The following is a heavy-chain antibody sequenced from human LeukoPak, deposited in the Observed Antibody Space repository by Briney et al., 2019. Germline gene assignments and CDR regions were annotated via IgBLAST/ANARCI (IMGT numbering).Heavy chain of an antibody. CDR1: SGSITNYY. CDR2: IYYSGNT. Sequence: SETLSLTCTVSSGSITNYYWSWIRQPPGKGLEWIGFIYYSGNTNYNPSLKSRVTISVDTSKNQFSLKLSSVTAADTAVYYCARAKTGYSSGWSRFYYFDYWGQGTLVTVSS. CDR3: ARAKTGYSSGWSRFYYFDY. V-gene: IGHV4-59*12. D-gene: IGHD6-19*01. J-gene: IGHJ4*02.